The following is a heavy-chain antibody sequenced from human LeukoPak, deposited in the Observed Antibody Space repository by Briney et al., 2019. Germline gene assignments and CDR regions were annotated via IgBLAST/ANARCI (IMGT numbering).Heavy chain of an antibody. CDR3: ASTDIVVVPADVFWGYSYGYFGY. CDR1: GFTFSSYA. CDR2: ISGSGGST. Sequence: GGSLRLSRADPGFTFSSYAMSWVRQAPGKGLEWVSAISGSGGSTYYADSVKGRFTISRDNSKNTLYLQMNSLRAEDTAVYYCASTDIVVVPADVFWGYSYGYFGYWGQGTLVTVSS. D-gene: IGHD2-2*01. J-gene: IGHJ4*02. V-gene: IGHV3-23*01.